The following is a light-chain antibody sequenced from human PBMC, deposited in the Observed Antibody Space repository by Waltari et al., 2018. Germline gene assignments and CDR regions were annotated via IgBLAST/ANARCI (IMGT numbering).Light chain of an antibody. V-gene: IGLV1-47*01. CDR2: RNN. CDR1: SSNTRRSS. CDR3: AAWDDSLSGRF. J-gene: IGLJ1*01. Sequence: QSLLTHPPPASAPPGPTASMPCSGTSSNTRRSSAPWYQQVPGTAPKLLIYRNNQRPSGVPDRFSGSKSGTSASLAISGLRSEDEADYYCAAWDDSLSGRFFGSGTKVTVL.